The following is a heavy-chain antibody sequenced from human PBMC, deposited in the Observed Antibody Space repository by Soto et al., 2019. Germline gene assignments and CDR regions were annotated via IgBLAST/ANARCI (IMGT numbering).Heavy chain of an antibody. V-gene: IGHV3-23*01. CDR1: GFTFSSYA. Sequence: EVQLLESGGGLVQPGGSPRLSCAASGFTFSSYAMSWVRQAPGKGLEWVSAISGSGGSTYYADSVKGRFTISRDNSKNTLYLQMNSLRAEDTAVYYCAKKNRSSGYYGYWGQGTLVTVSS. J-gene: IGHJ4*02. CDR3: AKKNRSSGYYGY. CDR2: ISGSGGST. D-gene: IGHD3-22*01.